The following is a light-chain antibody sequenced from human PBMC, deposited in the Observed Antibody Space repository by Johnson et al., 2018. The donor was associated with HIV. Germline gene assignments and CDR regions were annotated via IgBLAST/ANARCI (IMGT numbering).Light chain of an antibody. J-gene: IGLJ1*01. Sequence: SALTQPPSVSAAPGQKVTISCSGSNSNIGNNYVSWYQQLPGTAPKLLIYDNNKRPSGIPDRFSGSKSGTSATLGITGLQAGDEANYYCGTWDSSLSGVFGTGTKVTVL. CDR2: DNN. CDR1: NSNIGNNY. CDR3: GTWDSSLSGV. V-gene: IGLV1-51*01.